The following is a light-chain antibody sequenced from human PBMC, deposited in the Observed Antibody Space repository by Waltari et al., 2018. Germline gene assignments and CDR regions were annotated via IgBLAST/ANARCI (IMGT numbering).Light chain of an antibody. J-gene: IGKJ4*01. CDR1: QSLLYSNEYNY. CDR2: LGS. CDR3: MQAVQTPLT. V-gene: IGKV2-28*01. Sequence: DIVMTQSPLSLPVTPGEPASISCRSSQSLLYSNEYNYLDWYLKKPGQSPQLLIYLGSNRASGVPDRFSGSGSGTDFTLKISRVEAEDVGVYYCMQAVQTPLTFGGGTKVEIK.